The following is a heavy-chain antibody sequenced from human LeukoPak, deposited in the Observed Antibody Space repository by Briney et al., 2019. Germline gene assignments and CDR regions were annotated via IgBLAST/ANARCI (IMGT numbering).Heavy chain of an antibody. D-gene: IGHD6-19*01. CDR1: GYTFTGYY. V-gene: IGHV1-2*02. CDR3: ATQATSGWHFS. Sequence: ASVKVSCKASGYTFTGYYMHWVRQAPGQGPEWMGWINPNSGGTNYAQKFRGRVTMTRDTSLSTVYMELSRLRFDDTAVYYCATQATSGWHFSWGQGTLVTVSS. CDR2: INPNSGGT. J-gene: IGHJ5*02.